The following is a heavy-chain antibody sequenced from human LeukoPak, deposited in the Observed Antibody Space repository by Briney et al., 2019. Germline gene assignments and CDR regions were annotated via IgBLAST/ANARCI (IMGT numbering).Heavy chain of an antibody. D-gene: IGHD4-17*01. CDR2: LYSGIGT. Sequence: GGSLRLSCEASGFTFNNYVMTWVRQAPGKGLEWVSVLYSGIGTYYADSVKGRFTISRDNSKNTLYLQMNSLRAEDTAVYYCAWGDYDDYIHNDYWGQGTLVTVSS. CDR3: AWGDYDDYIHNDY. J-gene: IGHJ4*02. CDR1: GFTFNNYV. V-gene: IGHV3-66*01.